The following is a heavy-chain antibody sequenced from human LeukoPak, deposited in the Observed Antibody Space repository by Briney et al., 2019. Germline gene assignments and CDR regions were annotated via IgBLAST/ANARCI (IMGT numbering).Heavy chain of an antibody. CDR3: ASLTTADAFDI. Sequence: SETLSLTCTVSGVSISSYYWSWLRQPPGKGLEGIGYIYDSGSTNYNPSLKSRVTISVDTSKNQFSLKVSSVTAADTAVYYCASLTTADAFDIWGQGTMVTVSS. CDR2: IYDSGST. V-gene: IGHV4-59*01. CDR1: GVSISSYY. D-gene: IGHD3-22*01. J-gene: IGHJ3*02.